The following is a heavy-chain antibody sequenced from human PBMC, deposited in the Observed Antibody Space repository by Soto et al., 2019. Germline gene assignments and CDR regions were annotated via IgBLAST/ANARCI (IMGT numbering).Heavy chain of an antibody. CDR3: ARDYAPQDAFDI. CDR1: GGTFSSYA. CDR2: IIPIFGTA. V-gene: IGHV1-69*12. D-gene: IGHD4-17*01. Sequence: QVQLVQSGAEVKKPGSSVKVSCKASGGTFSSYAISWVRQAPGQGLEWMGGIIPIFGTANYAQKFQGRVTIXAXASTSPAYMELSSLRSEDTAVYYCARDYAPQDAFDIWGQGTMVTVSS. J-gene: IGHJ3*02.